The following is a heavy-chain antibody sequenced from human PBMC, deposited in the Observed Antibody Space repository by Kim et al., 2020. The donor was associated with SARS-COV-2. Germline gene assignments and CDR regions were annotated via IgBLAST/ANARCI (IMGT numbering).Heavy chain of an antibody. Sequence: GGSLRLSCAASGFTFSSYSMNWVRQAPGKGLEWVSSISSSSSYIYYADSVKGRFTISRDNAKNSLYLQMNSLRAEDTAVYYCARVTAAAGQDHDYWGQGTLVTVSS. CDR2: ISSSSSYI. V-gene: IGHV3-21*04. CDR1: GFTFSSYS. J-gene: IGHJ4*02. CDR3: ARVTAAAGQDHDY. D-gene: IGHD6-13*01.